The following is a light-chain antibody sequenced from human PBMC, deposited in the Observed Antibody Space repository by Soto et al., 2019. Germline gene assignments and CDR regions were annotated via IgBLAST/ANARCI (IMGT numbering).Light chain of an antibody. Sequence: DIQMTQSPSSLSVSVGDRVTITCRASQSIVSYLNWYQQKLGKAPKLLIYTASNLQRGVTSRFSGSGSGTDFTLTISNLQPEDFATYYCQQSYSTPRTFGQGTKREIK. CDR3: QQSYSTPRT. J-gene: IGKJ2*02. CDR1: QSIVSY. V-gene: IGKV1-39*01. CDR2: TAS.